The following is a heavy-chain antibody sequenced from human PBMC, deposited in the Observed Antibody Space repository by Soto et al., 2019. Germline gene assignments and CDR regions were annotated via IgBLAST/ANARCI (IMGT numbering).Heavy chain of an antibody. CDR2: ISYDGSNK. CDR3: ARYYSSLDYGMDV. Sequence: GGSLRLSCAASGFTFSSYAMHWVRQAPGKGLEWVAVISYDGSNKYYADSVKGRFTISRDNSKNTLYLQMNSLRAEDTAVYYCARYYSSLDYGMDVWGQGTTVTVSS. D-gene: IGHD6-19*01. J-gene: IGHJ6*02. V-gene: IGHV3-30-3*01. CDR1: GFTFSSYA.